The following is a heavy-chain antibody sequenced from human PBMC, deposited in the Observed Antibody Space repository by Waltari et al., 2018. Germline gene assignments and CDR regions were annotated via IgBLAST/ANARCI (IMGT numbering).Heavy chain of an antibody. CDR1: DFSVSSNY. D-gene: IGHD2-8*01. CDR3: ACGFSNDGAYLFY. J-gene: IGHJ4*02. CDR2: IHVSDNA. V-gene: IGHV3-53*02. Sequence: EVQLVETGGGLIQTGGSLGLPCATCDFSVSSNYLAWVRQAPGKGLGCVSIIHVSDNAYYADSVKGRFTISRDNSKNTLFLQMNSLKVEDTAIYYCACGFSNDGAYLFYWGQGTLVTVSS.